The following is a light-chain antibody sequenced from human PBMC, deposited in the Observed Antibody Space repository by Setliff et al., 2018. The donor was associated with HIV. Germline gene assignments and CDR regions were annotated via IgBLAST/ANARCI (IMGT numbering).Light chain of an antibody. Sequence: QSALAQPASVSGSPGQSITISCTGTISDVGGFNYVSWYQQHPGKAPKLMIYEVSNRPSWISNRFSGSKSANTASLTTSGLQAEDEADYYCSSYTSSSTPYVFGTGTKVTVL. CDR1: ISDVGGFNY. CDR3: SSYTSSSTPYV. V-gene: IGLV2-14*01. J-gene: IGLJ1*01. CDR2: EVS.